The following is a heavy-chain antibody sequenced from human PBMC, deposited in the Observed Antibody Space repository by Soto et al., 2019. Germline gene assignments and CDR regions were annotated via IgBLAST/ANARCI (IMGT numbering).Heavy chain of an antibody. V-gene: IGHV3-33*01. J-gene: IGHJ4*02. CDR1: GFTFSNYG. CDR2: IWYDGSNK. CDR3: ARDSSGSPDY. D-gene: IGHD1-26*01. Sequence: GSLRLSLAASGFTFSNYGMHWVRQAPGKGLEWVAVIWYDGSNKYYADSVKGRFTISRDNSKSTLYLQINSPRAENTAVYRCARDSSGSPDYWGQGTQVTVSS.